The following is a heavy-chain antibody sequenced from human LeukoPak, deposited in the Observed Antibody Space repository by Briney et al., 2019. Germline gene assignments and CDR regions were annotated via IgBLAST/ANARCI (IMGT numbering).Heavy chain of an antibody. Sequence: SETLSLTCTVSGGSISSYYWSWIRQPPGRGLEWIGYIYYSGSTNYNPSLKSRVTISVDTSRNQFSLKLSSVTAADTAVYYCARFGSGSWTQAAYGMDVWGQGTTVTVSS. J-gene: IGHJ6*02. V-gene: IGHV4-59*08. D-gene: IGHD3-10*01. CDR1: GGSISSYY. CDR3: ARFGSGSWTQAAYGMDV. CDR2: IYYSGST.